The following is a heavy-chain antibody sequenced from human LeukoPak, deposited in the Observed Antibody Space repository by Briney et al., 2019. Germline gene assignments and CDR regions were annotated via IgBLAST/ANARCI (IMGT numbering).Heavy chain of an antibody. CDR2: IYTSGST. CDR1: GGSISSGSYY. CDR3: ARVVNHCYSDY. Sequence: PSQTLSLTCTVSGGSISSGSYYWSWIRQPAGKGLEWIGRIYTSGSTNYNPSLKSRVTISVDTSKNQFSLKLSSVTAADTAVYYCARVVNHCYSDYWGQGTLVTVSS. J-gene: IGHJ4*02. D-gene: IGHD6-6*01. V-gene: IGHV4-61*02.